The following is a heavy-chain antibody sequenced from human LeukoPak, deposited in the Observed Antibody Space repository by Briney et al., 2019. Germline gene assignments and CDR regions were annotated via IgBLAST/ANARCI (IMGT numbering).Heavy chain of an antibody. V-gene: IGHV4-59*01. Sequence: PSETLSLTCTVSGGSISTYYWNWIRQSPGKGLEWIGYMYYSGSTNYNPSLKSRVTISVDTSKNESSLKLSSVTAADTAVYYCARTPATTWTNHVDYWGQGTLVTVSS. CDR1: GGSISTYY. J-gene: IGHJ4*02. CDR3: ARTPATTWTNHVDY. D-gene: IGHD4-17*01. CDR2: MYYSGST.